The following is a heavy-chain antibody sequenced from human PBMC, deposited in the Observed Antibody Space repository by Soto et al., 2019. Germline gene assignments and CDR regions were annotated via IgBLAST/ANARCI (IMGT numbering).Heavy chain of an antibody. CDR1: GDSINSYS. D-gene: IGHD6-13*01. Sequence: PSETLCLTCTVSGDSINSYSWSWIRQPPGKGLEWIGYVFYTESTNYNPSLKSRVTISVDTSKNQFSLKLSSVTAADTAVYYCASFKDPQLDIWGQGTVVTXSS. J-gene: IGHJ3*02. CDR2: VFYTEST. CDR3: ASFKDPQLDI. V-gene: IGHV4-59*08.